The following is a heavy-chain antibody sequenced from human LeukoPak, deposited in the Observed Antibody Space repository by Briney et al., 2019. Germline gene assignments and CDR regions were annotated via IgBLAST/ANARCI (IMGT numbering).Heavy chain of an antibody. V-gene: IGHV1-8*03. CDR1: GYTFTSYD. CDR2: MNPNSGNT. J-gene: IGHJ3*02. CDR3: ARDGDSDAFDI. D-gene: IGHD4-17*01. Sequence: ASVKVSCKASGYTFTSYDINWVRQATGPGLEWMGWMNPNSGNTGYAQKFQGRVTITRNTSISTAYMELSSLKSEDTAVYYCARDGDSDAFDIWGQGTMVTVSS.